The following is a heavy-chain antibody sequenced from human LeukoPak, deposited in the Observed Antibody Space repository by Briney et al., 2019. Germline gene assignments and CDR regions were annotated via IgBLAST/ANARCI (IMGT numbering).Heavy chain of an antibody. D-gene: IGHD6-6*01. V-gene: IGHV1-69*13. Sequence: GASVKVSCKASGGTFSSYAISWVRQAPGQGLEWMGGIIPIFGTANYAQKFQGRVTITADESTSTAYMELSSLRSEDTAVYYCAREGELTVLGGIAARTLDYWGQGTLVTVSS. J-gene: IGHJ4*02. CDR2: IIPIFGTA. CDR1: GGTFSSYA. CDR3: AREGELTVLGGIAARTLDY.